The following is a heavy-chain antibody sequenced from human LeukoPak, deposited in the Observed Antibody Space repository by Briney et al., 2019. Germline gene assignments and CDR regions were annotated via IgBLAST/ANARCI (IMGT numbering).Heavy chain of an antibody. D-gene: IGHD6-13*01. CDR1: GGTFSSYA. J-gene: IGHJ6*02. V-gene: IGHV1-69*04. Sequence: SVKVSCKASGGTFSSYAISWVRQAPGQGLEWMGRIIPILGIANYAQKFQGRVTITADKSTSTAYMELSSLRSEDTAVYYCASLRSAAAGTHYYCGMDVWGQGTTVTVSS. CDR3: ASLRSAAAGTHYYCGMDV. CDR2: IIPILGIA.